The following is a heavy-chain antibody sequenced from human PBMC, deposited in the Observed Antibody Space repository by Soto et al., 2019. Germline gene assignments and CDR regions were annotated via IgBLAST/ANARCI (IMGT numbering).Heavy chain of an antibody. J-gene: IGHJ5*02. CDR1: GYTFTGYY. CDR2: INPNSGGT. V-gene: IGHV1-2*02. CDR3: ARAWGGSTYYYDSSGLHH. Sequence: ASVKVSCKASGYTFTGYYMHWVRQAPGQGLEWMGWINPNSGGTNYAQKFQGRVTMTRDTSISTAYVELSRLRSDDTAVYYCARAWGGSTYYYDSSGLHHWGQGTLVTVSS. D-gene: IGHD3-22*01.